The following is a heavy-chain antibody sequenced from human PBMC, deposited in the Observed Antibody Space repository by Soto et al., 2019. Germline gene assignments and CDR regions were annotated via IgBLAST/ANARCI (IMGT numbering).Heavy chain of an antibody. Sequence: GGSLRLSCAASGFTFSSYEMNWVRQAPGKGLEWVSYISSSGSTIYYADSVKGRFTISRDNAKNSLYLQMNSLRAEDTAVYYCARVMGVVGATHDAFDIWGQGTMVT. CDR1: GFTFSSYE. V-gene: IGHV3-48*03. J-gene: IGHJ3*02. CDR2: ISSSGSTI. CDR3: ARVMGVVGATHDAFDI. D-gene: IGHD1-26*01.